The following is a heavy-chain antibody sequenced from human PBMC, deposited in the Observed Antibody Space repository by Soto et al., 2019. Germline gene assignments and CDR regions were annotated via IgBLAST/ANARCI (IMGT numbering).Heavy chain of an antibody. Sequence: EVQLVESGGGLVKPGGSLRLSCAASRFTFSNAWMSWVRQAPGKGLEWVGRIKSKSDGGTTDYAAPVKGRFTIPRDDSKNTLYLQMNSLKPEDTAVYYCTTYLYCRSTSCYPENWFYPWGQGTLVTVSS. V-gene: IGHV3-15*01. CDR2: IKSKSDGGTT. J-gene: IGHJ5*02. D-gene: IGHD2-2*01. CDR3: TTYLYCRSTSCYPENWFYP. CDR1: RFTFSNAW.